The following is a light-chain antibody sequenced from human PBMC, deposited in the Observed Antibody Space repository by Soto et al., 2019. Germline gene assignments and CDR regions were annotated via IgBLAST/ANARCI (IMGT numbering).Light chain of an antibody. V-gene: IGKV3-15*01. CDR1: QSVSSN. CDR3: QQSNSWPYT. Sequence: EIVMTQSPATLSVSPGERATLSCRASQSVSSNLAWYQQKPGQGPRLLFYGASTRATGIPARFIGSGYGTHFTLTIISLQSEDFAVYYCQQSNSWPYTFGQGTKLEIK. CDR2: GAS. J-gene: IGKJ2*01.